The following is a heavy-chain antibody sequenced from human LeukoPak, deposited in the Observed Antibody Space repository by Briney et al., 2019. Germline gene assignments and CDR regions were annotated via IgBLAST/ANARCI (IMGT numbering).Heavy chain of an antibody. CDR3: ASLVHYDFWSRYFRPSDAFDV. D-gene: IGHD3-3*01. V-gene: IGHV4-34*01. Sequence: PSETLSLTCAVYGGSFSGYYWSWIRQPPGQGLEWLAEINHGGSTSYSPSLKSRLSISVDRSKNQFSLKLTSVTAADTAVYYCASLVHYDFWSRYFRPSDAFDVWGQGTAVSVSS. J-gene: IGHJ3*01. CDR1: GGSFSGYY. CDR2: INHGGST.